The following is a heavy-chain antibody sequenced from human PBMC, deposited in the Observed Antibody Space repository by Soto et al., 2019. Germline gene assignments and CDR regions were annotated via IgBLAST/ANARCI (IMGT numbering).Heavy chain of an antibody. J-gene: IGHJ4*02. CDR3: ARDSRSGYYLEY. V-gene: IGHV4-30-2*01. CDR1: GDSISNGGYS. Sequence: QLQLQESGSRLVKPSQTLSLTCAVSGDSISNGGYSWNWIRQPPGKGLEWIGYIYHSGGTDYNPSLKCRVTITVDSSNNQFSLKLNSVTAADTAVYYCARDSRSGYYLEYWGQGTLVTVSS. CDR2: IYHSGGT. D-gene: IGHD3-22*01.